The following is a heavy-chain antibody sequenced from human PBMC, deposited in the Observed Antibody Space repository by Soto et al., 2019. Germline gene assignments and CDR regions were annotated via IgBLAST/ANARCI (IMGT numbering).Heavy chain of an antibody. D-gene: IGHD3-22*01. V-gene: IGHV1-69*06. CDR2: VIPIFGTA. J-gene: IGHJ3*02. Sequence: SVKVSCKASGGTFSSYAISWVRQAPGQGLEWMGGVIPIFGTANYAQKFQGRVTITADKSTSTAYMELSSLRSEDTAVYYCARDLRADYDSSGYYRPPDAFDIWGQGTMVTVSS. CDR3: ARDLRADYDSSGYYRPPDAFDI. CDR1: GGTFSSYA.